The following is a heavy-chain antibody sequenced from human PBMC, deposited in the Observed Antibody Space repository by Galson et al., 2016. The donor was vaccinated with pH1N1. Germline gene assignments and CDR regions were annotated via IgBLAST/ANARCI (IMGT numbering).Heavy chain of an antibody. CDR3: AREDPLCFYSH. D-gene: IGHD3-22*01. V-gene: IGHV5-51*01. CDR2: IYPRDSDT. J-gene: IGHJ4*02. CDR1: GYTFTDYW. Sequence: QSGAEVKKSGESLKISCEASGYTFTDYWIGWVRQTPGTGLEWIGTIYPRDSDTRYRPSFQGHVTFPADESISSAYLQWGSLKASDIGIYYCAREDPLCFYSHWGQGTLVTVSS.